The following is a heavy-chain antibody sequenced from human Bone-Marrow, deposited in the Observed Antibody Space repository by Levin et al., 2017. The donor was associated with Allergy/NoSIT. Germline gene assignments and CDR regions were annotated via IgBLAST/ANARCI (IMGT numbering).Heavy chain of an antibody. J-gene: IGHJ4*02. D-gene: IGHD1-26*01. Sequence: SQTLSLTCNVSGDSISSGDSYWSWIRQPPGKGLEWIGYIYFSGKTSKNPSLKSRVSISVDTSKNTFSLKLTSVTAADTAVYFCARDNLVGTRGHDSWGPGTRVTVTS. CDR2: IYFSGKT. V-gene: IGHV4-30-4*01. CDR3: ARDNLVGTRGHDS. CDR1: GDSISSGDSY.